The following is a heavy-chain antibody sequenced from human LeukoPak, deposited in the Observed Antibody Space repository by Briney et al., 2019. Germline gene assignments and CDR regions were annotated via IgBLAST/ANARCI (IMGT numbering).Heavy chain of an antibody. V-gene: IGHV4-4*07. CDR1: GGSISSYY. D-gene: IGHD6-6*01. J-gene: IGHJ6*04. CDR2: IYTSGST. CDR3: ARGKGELAARRLAALDV. Sequence: SETLSLTCTVSGGSISSYYWSWIRQPAGKGLEWIGRIYTSGSTNYNPSLKSRVTISVDTSKNQFSLKLSSVTATDTAVYYCARGKGELAARRLAALDVWGKGTTVTASS.